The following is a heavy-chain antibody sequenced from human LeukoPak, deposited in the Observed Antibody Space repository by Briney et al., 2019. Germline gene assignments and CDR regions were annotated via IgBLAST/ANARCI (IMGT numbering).Heavy chain of an antibody. CDR3: AREGAKITYDLFDI. Sequence: GGSLRLSWAASGFTLSPSDMQWVRQSTGEGLEWVSAIGTGGDTYYSDSVKGRFTISRENAKNSLYLQMNSLRDGDTAVYYCAREGAKITYDLFDIWGPGTMVTVSS. D-gene: IGHD3-16*01. CDR1: GFTLSPSD. V-gene: IGHV3-13*04. J-gene: IGHJ3*02. CDR2: IGTGGDT.